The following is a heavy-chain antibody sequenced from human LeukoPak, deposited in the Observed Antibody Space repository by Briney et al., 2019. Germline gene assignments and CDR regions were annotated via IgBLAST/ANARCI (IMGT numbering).Heavy chain of an antibody. V-gene: IGHV4-39*07. CDR3: ARSRFEELLVAFDI. CDR2: IHYSAIT. D-gene: IGHD3-10*01. J-gene: IGHJ3*02. CDR1: GGSISSSSHY. Sequence: SETLSLTCTVSGGSISSSSHYWGWIRQPPGKGLEWIGSIHYSAITYYNPYNPSLRSRVTMSVDTSKHQFSLRLSSVTAADTAVYYCARSRFEELLVAFDIWGQGTMVIVSS.